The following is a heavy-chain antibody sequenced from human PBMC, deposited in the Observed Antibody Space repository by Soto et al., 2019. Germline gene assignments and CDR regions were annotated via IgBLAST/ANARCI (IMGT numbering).Heavy chain of an antibody. CDR2: INPDSGGT. J-gene: IGHJ4*02. Sequence: GASVKVSCKASGYSFSDHYIHWVRQAPGQGLEWMGWINPDSGGTNYAQKFQDWVIMTSDTSINTVYMELSGLRSDDIAVDYCARNGGGSGSYYYIDVWGPGTLVTVSS. CDR3: ARNGGGSGSYYYIDV. D-gene: IGHD1-26*01. CDR1: GYSFSDHY. V-gene: IGHV1-2*04.